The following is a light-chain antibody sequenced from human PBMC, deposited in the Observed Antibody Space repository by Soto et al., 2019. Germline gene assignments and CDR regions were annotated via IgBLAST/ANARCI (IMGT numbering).Light chain of an antibody. CDR2: DNN. J-gene: IGLJ3*02. CDR1: SSNIGNNY. Sequence: QSVLTQPPSVSAAPGQKVTISCSGSSSNIGNNYVSWHQHVPGTAPKLLIYDNNEPPSGIPNRFSGYKSGTSATLGITGLQTGDEADYHCGTWDSSLSAVVFGGGTKLTVL. CDR3: GTWDSSLSAVV. V-gene: IGLV1-51*01.